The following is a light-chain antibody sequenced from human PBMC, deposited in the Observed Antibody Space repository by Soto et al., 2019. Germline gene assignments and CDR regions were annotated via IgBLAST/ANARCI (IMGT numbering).Light chain of an antibody. J-gene: IGLJ1*01. V-gene: IGLV2-14*03. Sequence: QSVLTQPASVSGSPGQSITISCTGTNSDVGDYRSVSWYQQHPGKAPKLVIYDVSNRPSGVSYRFSGSKSGNTASLTISGLRAEDEADYYCSSYTSTSTQVFGTGTKVT. CDR1: NSDVGDYRS. CDR2: DVS. CDR3: SSYTSTSTQV.